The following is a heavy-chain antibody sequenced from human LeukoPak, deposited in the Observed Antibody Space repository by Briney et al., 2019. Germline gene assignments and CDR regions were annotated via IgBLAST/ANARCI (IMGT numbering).Heavy chain of an antibody. CDR2: INPNSGGT. J-gene: IGHJ4*02. Sequence: GPVKISCKASGYTFTGYYMHWVRQPAGQGLEWMGWINPNSGGTNYAQKFQDRVTMTRDTSISTAYMELSRLRSDDTAVYYCARGDYDILTGYYGFDYWGQGTLATVSS. V-gene: IGHV1-2*02. D-gene: IGHD3-9*01. CDR1: GYTFTGYY. CDR3: ARGDYDILTGYYGFDY.